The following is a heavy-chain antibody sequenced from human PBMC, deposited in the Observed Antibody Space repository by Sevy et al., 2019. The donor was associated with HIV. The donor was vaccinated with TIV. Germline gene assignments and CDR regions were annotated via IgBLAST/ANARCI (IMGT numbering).Heavy chain of an antibody. CDR2: ISEDGSRK. J-gene: IGHJ4*02. CDR1: GFTFSSYT. V-gene: IGHV3-30*14. Sequence: GGSLRLSCAASGFTFSSYTMHWVRQAPGKGLEWVAFISEDGSRKYYAGSVKGRFTISRDNSKNTLYLQMNNLRAEDTAVFYCARDLALSGSYSWLAYWGQGTLVTVSS. CDR3: ARDLALSGSYSWLAY. D-gene: IGHD1-26*01.